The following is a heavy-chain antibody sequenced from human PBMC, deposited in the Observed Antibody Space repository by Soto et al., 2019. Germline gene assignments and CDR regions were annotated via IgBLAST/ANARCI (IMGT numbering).Heavy chain of an antibody. CDR2: SSGSGGST. CDR3: AKDIYGSGSYYSDAFDI. V-gene: IGHV3-23*01. Sequence: GGSLRLSCAASGFTFSSYAMSWVRQAPGKGLEWVSASSGSGGSTYYADSVRGRFTISRDNSKNTLYLQMNSLRAEDTAVYYCAKDIYGSGSYYSDAFDIWGQGTMVTVSS. D-gene: IGHD3-10*01. J-gene: IGHJ3*02. CDR1: GFTFSSYA.